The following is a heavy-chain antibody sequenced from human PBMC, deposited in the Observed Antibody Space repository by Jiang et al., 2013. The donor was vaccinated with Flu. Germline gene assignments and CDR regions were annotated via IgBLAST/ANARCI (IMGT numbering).Heavy chain of an antibody. CDR3: ARGGSFSWRYNWFDP. Sequence: SLTCAISGDSVSSNSAAWNWIRKSPSRGLEWLGRTYYRSKWYNDYAVSVKSRITINPDTSKNQFSLQLNSVTPDDTAVYYCARGGSFSWRYNWFDPWGQGTLVTVSS. CDR1: GDSVSSNSAA. V-gene: IGHV6-1*01. D-gene: IGHD2-15*01. CDR2: TYYRSKWYN. J-gene: IGHJ5*02.